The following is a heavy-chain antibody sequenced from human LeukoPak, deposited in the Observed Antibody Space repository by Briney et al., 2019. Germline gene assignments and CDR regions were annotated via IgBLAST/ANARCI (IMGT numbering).Heavy chain of an antibody. V-gene: IGHV1-2*02. D-gene: IGHD3-10*01. CDR3: ARLWFGEQWAYFDY. J-gene: IGHJ4*02. CDR1: GYTFTSYS. CDR2: INPNTGGT. Sequence: VASVKVSCKASGYTFTSYSISWVRQAPGQGLERMGWINPNTGGTNYAQKFQGRVTMTRDTSISTTYMELSRLRSDDTAVYYCARLWFGEQWAYFDYWGQGTLVTVSS.